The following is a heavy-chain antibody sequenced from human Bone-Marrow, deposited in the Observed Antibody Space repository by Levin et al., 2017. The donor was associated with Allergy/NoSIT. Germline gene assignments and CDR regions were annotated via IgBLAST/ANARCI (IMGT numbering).Heavy chain of an antibody. V-gene: IGHV3-21*01. CDR3: ARDDCSSTSCYWFDY. D-gene: IGHD2-2*01. CDR1: GFTFSSYS. J-gene: IGHJ4*02. CDR2: ISSSSSYI. Sequence: GGSLRLSCAASGFTFSSYSMNWVRQAPGKGLEWVSSISSSSSYIYYADSVKGRFTISRDNAKNSLYLQMNSLRAEDTAVYYCARDDCSSTSCYWFDYWGQGTLVTVSS.